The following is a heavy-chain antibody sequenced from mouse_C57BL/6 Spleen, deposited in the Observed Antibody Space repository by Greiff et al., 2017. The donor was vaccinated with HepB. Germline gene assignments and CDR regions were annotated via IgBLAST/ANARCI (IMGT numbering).Heavy chain of an antibody. CDR1: GYTFTSYW. V-gene: IGHV1-52*01. CDR2: IDPSDSET. J-gene: IGHJ4*01. Sequence: QVQLQQSGAELVRPGSSVKLSCKASGYTFTSYWMHWVKQRPIQGLEWIGNIDPSDSETHYNQKFKDKATLTVDKSSITAYMQLSSLTSEDSAVYYCARSTTVVADYAMDYWGQGTSVTVSS. D-gene: IGHD1-1*01. CDR3: ARSTTVVADYAMDY.